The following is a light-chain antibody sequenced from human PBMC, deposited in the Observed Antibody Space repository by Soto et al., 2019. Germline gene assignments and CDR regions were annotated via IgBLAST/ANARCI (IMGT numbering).Light chain of an antibody. J-gene: IGLJ1*01. Sequence: QSVLTQPPSASGTPGQRVTISCSGSSSNIGSNTVNWYQQLPGTAPKLLIYSNNQRPSGVPDRFSGSKSVTSASLAISGLQSEDEADYYCAAWDDSLNGSVFGTGTKVT. CDR2: SNN. CDR3: AAWDDSLNGSV. V-gene: IGLV1-44*01. CDR1: SSNIGSNT.